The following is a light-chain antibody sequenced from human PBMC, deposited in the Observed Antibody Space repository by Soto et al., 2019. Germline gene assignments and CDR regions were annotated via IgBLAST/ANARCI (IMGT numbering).Light chain of an antibody. CDR1: QSISIY. Sequence: DIQMTQSPSSLSASVGDRVTINCRAGQSISIYLNWYQQKPGRAPKLLIFGAATLHTGVPPRFSGSGSVTTFTLTISSLQPEDFATYYCQQSYTSLALTFGGGTKVEL. CDR2: GAA. V-gene: IGKV1-39*01. J-gene: IGKJ4*01. CDR3: QQSYTSLALT.